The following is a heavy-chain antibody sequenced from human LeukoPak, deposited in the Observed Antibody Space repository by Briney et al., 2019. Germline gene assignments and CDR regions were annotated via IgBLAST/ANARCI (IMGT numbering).Heavy chain of an antibody. CDR2: ISGSASST. CDR1: GFTFSNYA. CDR3: AKSKRGSGSYYNWFDP. Sequence: PGGSLRLSCAASGFTFSNYAMSWVRQAPGKGLEWVSAISGSASSTYHADSVKGRFTISRDNSKNTLYLQMNSLRAEDTAVYYCAKSKRGSGSYYNWFDPWGQGTLVTVSS. D-gene: IGHD3-10*01. V-gene: IGHV3-23*01. J-gene: IGHJ5*02.